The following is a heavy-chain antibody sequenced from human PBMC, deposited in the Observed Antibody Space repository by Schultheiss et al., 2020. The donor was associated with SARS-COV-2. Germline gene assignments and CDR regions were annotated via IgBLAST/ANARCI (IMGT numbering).Heavy chain of an antibody. V-gene: IGHV3-30*18. D-gene: IGHD2-2*01. CDR2: VSYDGSNK. J-gene: IGHJ4*02. Sequence: GGSLRLSCAASGFTFSSYIMNWVRQAPGKGLEWVAVVSYDGSNKYYADSVKGRFTISRDNSKNTLYLQMNSLRAEDTAVYYCAKEGGYCSSTSCYWIVATSYYFDYWGQGTLVTVSS. CDR1: GFTFSSYI. CDR3: AKEGGYCSSTSCYWIVATSYYFDY.